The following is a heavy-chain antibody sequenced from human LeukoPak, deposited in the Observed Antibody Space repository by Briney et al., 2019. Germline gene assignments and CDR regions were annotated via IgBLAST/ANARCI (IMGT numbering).Heavy chain of an antibody. D-gene: IGHD2-2*01. J-gene: IGHJ4*02. V-gene: IGHV3-30*02. Sequence: PGGSLRLSCAASGFTFSSYGMHWVRQAPGKGLEWVAFIRYDGSNKYYADSVKGRFTISRDNSKNTLYLQMNSLRAEDTAVYYCAKPRYQLPIFDYWGQGTLVTVSP. CDR3: AKPRYQLPIFDY. CDR1: GFTFSSYG. CDR2: IRYDGSNK.